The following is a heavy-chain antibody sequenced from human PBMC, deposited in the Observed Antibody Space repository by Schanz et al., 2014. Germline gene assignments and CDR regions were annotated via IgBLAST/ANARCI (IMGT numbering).Heavy chain of an antibody. D-gene: IGHD6-13*01. V-gene: IGHV3-23*04. CDR1: GFTFSSYG. J-gene: IGHJ4*01. CDR2: ISHSGGSK. Sequence: VQLVESGGGVVQFGRSLRLSCVASGFTFSSYGMTWVRQAPGKGLEWVSSISHSGGSKYYADSVKGRFTISRDNSENTLYLQMNSLSADDTAVYYCAREQIMAAAGLVDYWGHGTLVTVSS. CDR3: AREQIMAAAGLVDY.